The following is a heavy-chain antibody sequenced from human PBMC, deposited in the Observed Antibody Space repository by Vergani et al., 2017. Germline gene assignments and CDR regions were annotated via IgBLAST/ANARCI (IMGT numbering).Heavy chain of an antibody. CDR3: ARGVGNYYDXSGY. V-gene: IGHV4-34*01. D-gene: IGHD3-22*01. Sequence: QVQLQQWGAGLLKPSETLSLTCAVYGGSFSGYYWSWIRQPPGKGLEWIGEINHSGSTNYNPSLKSRVTISVDTSKNQFSLKLSSVTAADTAVYYCARGVGNYYDXSGYWGQGTLVTVSS. J-gene: IGHJ4*02. CDR2: INHSGST. CDR1: GGSFSGYY.